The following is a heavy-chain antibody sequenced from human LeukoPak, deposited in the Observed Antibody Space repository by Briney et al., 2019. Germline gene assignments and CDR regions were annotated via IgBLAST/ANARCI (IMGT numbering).Heavy chain of an antibody. Sequence: PSETLSLTCAVYGGSFSAYYWSWIRQPPGKGLEWIGEINHSGSTNYNPSPKSRVTISVDKSKNQFSLKLSSVTAADTAVYYCAGFSSAWDYWGQGTLVTVSS. CDR2: INHSGST. V-gene: IGHV4-34*01. D-gene: IGHD6-25*01. CDR3: AGFSSAWDY. J-gene: IGHJ4*02. CDR1: GGSFSAYY.